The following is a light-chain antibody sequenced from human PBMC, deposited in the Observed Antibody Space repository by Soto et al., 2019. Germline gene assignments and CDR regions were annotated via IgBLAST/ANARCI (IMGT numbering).Light chain of an antibody. V-gene: IGKV3-15*01. CDR1: QSVSTK. Sequence: EIVMTQSPATLSVSPGERASLSCRASQSVSTKLAWYRQKPGQAPRLLIYGASTRATGIPARFSGSGSGTEFPLTINSLQSEDFAVYSCQQYKNWPHFTFGPGTTVDIK. J-gene: IGKJ3*01. CDR3: QQYKNWPHFT. CDR2: GAS.